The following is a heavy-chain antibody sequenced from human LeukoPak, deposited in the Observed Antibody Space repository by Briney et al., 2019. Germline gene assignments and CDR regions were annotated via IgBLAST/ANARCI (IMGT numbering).Heavy chain of an antibody. Sequence: SETLSLTCTVSGGSISSYYWSWIRQPPGKGLEWIGYIYYSGSTNYNPSLKSRVTISVDTSKNQFSLKLSSVTAADTAVYYCARRITMVRAVPGAFDIWGQGTMVTVSS. D-gene: IGHD3-10*01. CDR2: IYYSGST. CDR3: ARRITMVRAVPGAFDI. J-gene: IGHJ3*02. CDR1: GGSISSYY. V-gene: IGHV4-59*08.